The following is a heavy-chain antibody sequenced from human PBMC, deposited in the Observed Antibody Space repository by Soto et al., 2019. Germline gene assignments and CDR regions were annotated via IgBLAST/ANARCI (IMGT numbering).Heavy chain of an antibody. CDR3: ALHYGSGSNYYYYCMDV. CDR1: GGTFSSYA. CDR2: IIPIFGTA. V-gene: IGHV1-69*12. J-gene: IGHJ6*02. D-gene: IGHD3-10*01. Sequence: QVQLVQSGAEVKKPGSSVKVSCKASGGTFSSYAISWVRQAPGQGLEWMGGIIPIFGTANYAQKFQGRVTITADESTNTAYIELSSLRSEHTAVYYCALHYGSGSNYYYYCMDVWGQGTTVTVSS.